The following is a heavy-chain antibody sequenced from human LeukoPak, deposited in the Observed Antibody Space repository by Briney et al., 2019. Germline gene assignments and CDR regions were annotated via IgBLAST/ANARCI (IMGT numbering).Heavy chain of an antibody. Sequence: AGGSLRLSCAASGFTFSSYAMSWARQAAGKGLEWVSAISGSGGSTYYADSVKGRFTISRDNSKNTLYLQMNSLRAEDTAVYYCAKGPHYDILTGYYSWGQGTLVTVSS. V-gene: IGHV3-23*01. D-gene: IGHD3-9*01. CDR3: AKGPHYDILTGYYS. CDR2: ISGSGGST. J-gene: IGHJ4*02. CDR1: GFTFSSYA.